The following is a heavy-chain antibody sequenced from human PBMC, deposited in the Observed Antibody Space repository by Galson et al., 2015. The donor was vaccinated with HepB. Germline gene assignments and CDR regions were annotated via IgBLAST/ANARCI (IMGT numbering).Heavy chain of an antibody. D-gene: IGHD6-13*01. CDR1: GDSVSSNSAA. Sequence: CAISGDSVSSNSAAWNWIRQSPSGGLEWLGRTYYRSKWYNDYAVSVKSRITINPDTSKNQFSLQLNSVTPEDTAVYYCARDHGAAAGRLNYWGQGTLVTVSS. V-gene: IGHV6-1*01. CDR3: ARDHGAAAGRLNY. J-gene: IGHJ4*02. CDR2: TYYRSKWYN.